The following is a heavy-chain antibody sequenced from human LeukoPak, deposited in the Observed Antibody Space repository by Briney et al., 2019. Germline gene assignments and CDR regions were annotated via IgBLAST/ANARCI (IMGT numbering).Heavy chain of an antibody. CDR3: ARDSNYFDSSGYHQYYFDY. CDR1: GGSISSSSYY. Sequence: SETLSLTCTVSGGSISSSSYYWGWIRQPPGKGLEWIGSIYYSGSTYYNPSLKSRVTISVDTSKNQFSLKLSSVTAADTAVYYCARDSNYFDSSGYHQYYFDYWGQGTLVTVSS. D-gene: IGHD3-22*01. J-gene: IGHJ4*02. V-gene: IGHV4-39*02. CDR2: IYYSGST.